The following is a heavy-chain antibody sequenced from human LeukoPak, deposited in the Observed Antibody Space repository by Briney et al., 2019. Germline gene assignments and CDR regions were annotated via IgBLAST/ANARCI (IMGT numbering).Heavy chain of an antibody. CDR3: ARGKTTVTTWFDP. CDR1: EFSFSKAW. Sequence: GGSLRLSCVASEFSFSKAWMSWVRQAPGKGLEWVSSISSSSSRYIYYADSVKGRFTISRDNAKNSLYLQMNSLRAEDTAVYYCARGKTTVTTWFDPWGQGTLVTVSS. V-gene: IGHV3-21*01. J-gene: IGHJ5*02. D-gene: IGHD4-17*01. CDR2: ISSSSSRYI.